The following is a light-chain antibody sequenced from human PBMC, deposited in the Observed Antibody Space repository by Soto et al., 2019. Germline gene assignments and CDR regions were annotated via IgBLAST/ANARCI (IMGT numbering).Light chain of an antibody. CDR1: HTINTW. CDR3: QQYNSYSPWA. J-gene: IGKJ1*01. Sequence: DIQMTQSPSTLSASVGDRVTITCRASHTINTWLAWYQQKPGKAPKLLIYKASTLESGVPSRFSGSGSGTEFTLTISSLQPDDFATYSCQQYNSYSPWAFGQGTKVEVK. V-gene: IGKV1-5*03. CDR2: KAS.